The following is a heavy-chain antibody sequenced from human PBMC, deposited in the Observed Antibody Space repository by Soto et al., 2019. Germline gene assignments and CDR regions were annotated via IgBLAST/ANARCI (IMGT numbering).Heavy chain of an antibody. CDR1: GGSFSGYY. CDR2: INHSGST. D-gene: IGHD3-22*01. CDR3: ARVYFDYDSSGYYYPFDY. J-gene: IGHJ4*02. V-gene: IGHV4-34*01. Sequence: SETLSLTCAVYGGSFSGYYWSWIRQPPGKGLEWIREINHSGSTNYNPSLKSRVTISVDTSKNQFSLKLSSVTAADTAVYYCARVYFDYDSSGYYYPFDYWGQGTLVTSPQ.